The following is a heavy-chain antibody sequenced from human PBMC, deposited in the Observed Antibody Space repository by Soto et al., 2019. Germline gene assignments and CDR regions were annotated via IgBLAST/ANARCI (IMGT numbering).Heavy chain of an antibody. J-gene: IGHJ4*02. Sequence: PXGSLRLSCAASGFTFSSYGMHWVRQAPGKGLEWVAVISYDGSNKYYADSVKGRFTISRDNSKNTLYLQMNSLRAEDTAVYYCAKEAVTGTLAYWGQGTLVTVSS. CDR3: AKEAVTGTLAY. CDR2: ISYDGSNK. CDR1: GFTFSSYG. D-gene: IGHD1-20*01. V-gene: IGHV3-30*18.